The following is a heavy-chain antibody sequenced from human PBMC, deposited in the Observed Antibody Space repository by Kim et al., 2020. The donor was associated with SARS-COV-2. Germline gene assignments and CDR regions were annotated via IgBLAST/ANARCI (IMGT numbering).Heavy chain of an antibody. CDR1: GFTFSSYG. V-gene: IGHV3-33*01. J-gene: IGHJ3*02. CDR3: ARDGDGPLDYYDSSGLITTAFDI. CDR2: IWYDGSNK. D-gene: IGHD3-22*01. Sequence: GGSLRLSCAASGFTFSSYGMHWVRQAPGKGLEWVAVIWYDGSNKYYADSVKGRFTISRDNSKNTLYLQMNSLRAEDTAVYYCARDGDGPLDYYDSSGLITTAFDIWGQGTMVTVSS.